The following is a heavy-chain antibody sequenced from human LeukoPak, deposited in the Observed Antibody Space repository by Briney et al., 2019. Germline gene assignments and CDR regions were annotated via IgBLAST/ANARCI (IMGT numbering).Heavy chain of an antibody. CDR1: GFTFSSYA. CDR3: AKDRGYYYDSSGPGRFDY. Sequence: GGSLRLSCAASGFTFSSYAMSWVRQAPGKGLEWVSAISCTGDSTYYPDSVKGRFTISRDNSNNTLYLQVSSLRAEDTAVYYCAKDRGYYYDSSGPGRFDYWGQGILVTVSS. D-gene: IGHD3-22*01. V-gene: IGHV3-23*01. J-gene: IGHJ4*02. CDR2: ISCTGDST.